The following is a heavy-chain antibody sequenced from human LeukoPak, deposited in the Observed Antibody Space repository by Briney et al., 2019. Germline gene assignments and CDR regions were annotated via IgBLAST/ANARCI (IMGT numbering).Heavy chain of an antibody. D-gene: IGHD4-23*01. V-gene: IGHV4-30-2*03. CDR1: GGSISSGGYY. Sequence: SQTLSLTCTVSGGSISSGGYYWSWIRQPPGKGLEWIGSIYYSGSTYYNPSLKSRVTISVDTSKNQFSLKLSSVTAADTAVYYCARDFGLVTVVRGPGWFDPWGQGTLVTVSS. CDR2: IYYSGST. J-gene: IGHJ5*02. CDR3: ARDFGLVTVVRGPGWFDP.